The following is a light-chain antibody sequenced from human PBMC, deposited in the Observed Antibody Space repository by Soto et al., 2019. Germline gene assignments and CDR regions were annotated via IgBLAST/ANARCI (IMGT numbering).Light chain of an antibody. J-gene: IGKJ5*01. CDR3: KQYDKWPYT. V-gene: IGKV3-15*01. CDR1: QIVGTN. CDR2: GAF. Sequence: EIVLTQSPVTLSVSPGERATLSCKASQIVGTNLAWYQQKPGQAPRLLMYGAFIRAPGFPVRFRGTGSGSEFTLTISSLQYEDGALYYCKQYDKWPYTFGQGTRLEIK.